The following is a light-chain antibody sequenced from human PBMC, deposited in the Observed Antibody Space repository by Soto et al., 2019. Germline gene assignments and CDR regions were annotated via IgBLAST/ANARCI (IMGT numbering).Light chain of an antibody. J-gene: IGKJ1*01. CDR2: KAS. Sequence: DIQMTQSPSTLSASVGDRVTITCRASQSISSWLAWYQQKPGKAPKLLIYKASSLESGVPSRFSGSGSGTEFTLTISGLQPDEFATYYSQQYNSGWTFGQGTKV. CDR1: QSISSW. CDR3: QQYNSGWT. V-gene: IGKV1-5*03.